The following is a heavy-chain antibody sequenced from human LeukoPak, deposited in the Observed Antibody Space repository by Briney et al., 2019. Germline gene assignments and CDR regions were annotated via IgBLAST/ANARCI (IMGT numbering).Heavy chain of an antibody. V-gene: IGHV3-21*01. CDR1: GLTFSSYS. Sequence: GGSLRLSCAASGLTFSSYSMNWVRHAPGKGLEWVSSISSSSSYIYYADSVKGRFTISRDNAKNSLYLQMNSLRAEDTAVYYCARGDSSSWFMVPTDYWGQGTLVTVSS. J-gene: IGHJ4*02. D-gene: IGHD6-13*01. CDR3: ARGDSSSWFMVPTDY. CDR2: ISSSSSYI.